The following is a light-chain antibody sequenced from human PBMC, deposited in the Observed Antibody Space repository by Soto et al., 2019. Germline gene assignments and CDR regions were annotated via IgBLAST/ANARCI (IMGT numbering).Light chain of an antibody. CDR1: SSDVGGYNY. J-gene: IGLJ1*01. Sequence: QSVLTQPASVSGSPGQSITISCTGTSSDVGGYNYVSWYQQHPGKAPKLMIYDVSNRPSGVSNRFSGSKSGNTAPLTISGLQAEDEADYYCSSYTSSSTPFVFGTG. V-gene: IGLV2-14*01. CDR3: SSYTSSSTPFV. CDR2: DVS.